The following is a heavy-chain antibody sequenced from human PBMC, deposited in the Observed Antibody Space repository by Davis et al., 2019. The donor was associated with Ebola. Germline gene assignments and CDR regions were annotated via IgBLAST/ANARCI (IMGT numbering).Heavy chain of an antibody. J-gene: IGHJ5*02. CDR2: ISAYNGNT. Sequence: ASVKVSCKASGYTFTSYGISWVRQAPGQGLEWMGWISAYNGNTNYAQKLQGRVTMTTDTSTSTAYMELRSLRSDDTAVYYCARGITMVRGYDWFDPWGQGTLVTVSS. V-gene: IGHV1-18*04. D-gene: IGHD3-10*01. CDR3: ARGITMVRGYDWFDP. CDR1: GYTFTSYG.